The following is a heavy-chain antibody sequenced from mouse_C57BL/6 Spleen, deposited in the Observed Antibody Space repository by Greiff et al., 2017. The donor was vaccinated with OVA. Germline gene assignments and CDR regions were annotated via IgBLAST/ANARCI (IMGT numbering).Heavy chain of an antibody. CDR2: IHPNSGST. V-gene: IGHV1-64*01. D-gene: IGHD2-2*01. CDR3: AFYGYGGLYAMDY. J-gene: IGHJ4*01. CDR1: GYTFTSYW. Sequence: VQLQQPGAELVKPGASVKLSCKASGYTFTSYWMHWVKQRPGQGLEWIGMIHPNSGSTNYNEKFKSKATLTVDKSSSTAYMQLSSLTSEDSAVYYCAFYGYGGLYAMDYWGQGTSVTVSS.